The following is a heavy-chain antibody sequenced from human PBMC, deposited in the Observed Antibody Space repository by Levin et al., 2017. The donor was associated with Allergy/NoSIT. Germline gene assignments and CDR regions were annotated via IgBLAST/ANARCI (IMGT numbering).Heavy chain of an antibody. V-gene: IGHV2-5*02. CDR3: AHRRVKPADY. CDR2: IYWDDFK. J-gene: IGHJ4*02. CDR1: GFSLTPTGVG. Sequence: SGPTLVKPTQTLTLTCTFSGFSLTPTGVGVGWIRPPPGKALEWLALIYWDDFKRYSPSLKSRLTITKDTSKNQVVLTLTDVDPLDTGTYYCAHRRVKPADYWGQGSLVTVSS.